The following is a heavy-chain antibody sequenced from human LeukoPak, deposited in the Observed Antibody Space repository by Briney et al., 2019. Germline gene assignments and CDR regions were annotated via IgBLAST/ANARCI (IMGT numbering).Heavy chain of an antibody. CDR2: ISGSGGST. CDR3: AKRSGHSGFDP. D-gene: IGHD2-15*01. CDR1: GFTFSSYA. J-gene: IGHJ5*02. V-gene: IGHV3-23*01. Sequence: GGSLRLSCAASGFTFSSYAMSWVRQAPGKGLEWVTAISGSGGSTSYADSVKGRFTISRDNSKNTLYLQMNSLRAEDTAVYYCAKRSGHSGFDPWGQGTLVTVSS.